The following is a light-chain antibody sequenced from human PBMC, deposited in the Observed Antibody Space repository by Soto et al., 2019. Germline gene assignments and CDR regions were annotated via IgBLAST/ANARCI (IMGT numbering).Light chain of an antibody. CDR2: EVS. J-gene: IGLJ1*01. V-gene: IGLV2-14*01. Sequence: QSALTQPASVSGSPGQSITISCTGTSSDVGTYNYVSWYQHHPGKVPKLMIYEVSNRPSGVSNRFSGSKSGNTASLTISGLQAEDEADYYCSSYTSSSTHIYVFGTGTKLTVL. CDR1: SSDVGTYNY. CDR3: SSYTSSSTHIYV.